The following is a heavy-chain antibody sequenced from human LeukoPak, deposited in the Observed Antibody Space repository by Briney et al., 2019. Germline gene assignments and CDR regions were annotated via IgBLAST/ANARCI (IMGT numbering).Heavy chain of an antibody. CDR3: ARDGCPLTAAGPLDY. J-gene: IGHJ4*02. Sequence: GGSLRLSCAASGFTFSSYNMNWVRQAPGKGLDWVSSISSSSSYIYYADSVKGRFTISRDNAKNSLYLQMNSLRAEDTAVYYCARDGCPLTAAGPLDYWGQGTLVTVSS. D-gene: IGHD6-13*01. CDR2: ISSSSSYI. V-gene: IGHV3-21*01. CDR1: GFTFSSYN.